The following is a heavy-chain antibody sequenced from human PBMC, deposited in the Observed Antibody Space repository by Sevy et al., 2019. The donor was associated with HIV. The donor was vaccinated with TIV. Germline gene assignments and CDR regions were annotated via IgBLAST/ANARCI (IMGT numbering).Heavy chain of an antibody. CDR1: GFTFSSYG. D-gene: IGHD3-10*01. Sequence: GGCLRLSCAASGFTFSSYGMHWVRQTPGKGLERVALIWYDGTNKYYADSVKGRFTISRDNSKNTLYLQMNSLRAEDTAVYYCASRAYYYASRSQNFDYWGPGTLVTVSS. CDR2: IWYDGTNK. V-gene: IGHV3-33*01. CDR3: ASRAYYYASRSQNFDY. J-gene: IGHJ4*02.